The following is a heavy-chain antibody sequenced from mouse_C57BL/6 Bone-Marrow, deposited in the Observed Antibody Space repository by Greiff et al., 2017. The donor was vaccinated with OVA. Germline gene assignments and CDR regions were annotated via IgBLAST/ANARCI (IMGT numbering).Heavy chain of an antibody. CDR2: ISYDGSN. CDR1: GYSITSGYY. V-gene: IGHV3-6*01. CDR3: ARALLIYYDYDGFAY. J-gene: IGHJ3*01. D-gene: IGHD2-4*01. Sequence: ESGPGLVKPSQSLSLTCSVTGYSITSGYYWNWIRQFPGNKLEWMGYISYDGSNNYNPSLQNRISITRDTSKNQFFLKLNSVTTEDTATYYCARALLIYYDYDGFAYWGQGTLVTVSA.